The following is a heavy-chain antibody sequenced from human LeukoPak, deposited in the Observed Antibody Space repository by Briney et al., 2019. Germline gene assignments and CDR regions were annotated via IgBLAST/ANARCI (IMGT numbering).Heavy chain of an antibody. D-gene: IGHD6-13*01. CDR1: GFTFSSYG. CDR3: AKDPPAYSSTPSYFDY. Sequence: PGGSLRLSCAASGFTFSSYGMHWVRQAPGKGLEWVAVISYDGSNKYYADSVKGRFTISRDNSKNALYLQMNSLRAEDTAVYYCAKDPPAYSSTPSYFDYWGQGTLVTVSS. CDR2: ISYDGSNK. V-gene: IGHV3-30*18. J-gene: IGHJ4*02.